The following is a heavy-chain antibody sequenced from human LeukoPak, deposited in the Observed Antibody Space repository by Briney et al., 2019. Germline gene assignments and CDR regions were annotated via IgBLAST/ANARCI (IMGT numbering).Heavy chain of an antibody. Sequence: GGSLRLSCAASGFTFSNYAIHWVRQAPDKGLEWVAVVSYDGSNKYYADSVKGRFTVSRDNSKNTLYLQMNSLRAEDTAVYYCARGTTYSSGWYYFDYWGQGTLVTVSS. CDR3: ARGTTYSSGWYYFDY. CDR1: GFTFSNYA. V-gene: IGHV3-30*04. J-gene: IGHJ4*02. CDR2: VSYDGSNK. D-gene: IGHD6-19*01.